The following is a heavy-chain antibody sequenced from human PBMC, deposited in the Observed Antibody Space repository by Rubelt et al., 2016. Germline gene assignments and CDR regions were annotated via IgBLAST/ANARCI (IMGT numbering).Heavy chain of an antibody. V-gene: IGHV4-34*01. J-gene: IGHJ4*02. CDR1: GGSFSGYY. CDR2: IHPSGST. D-gene: IGHD6-19*01. Sequence: QVQLQQWGAGLLKPSETLSLTCAVYGGSFSGYYCTWIRQPPGKGLEWIGEIHPSGSTNYNPSLKSRVTISADTSKNQFSLNLNSVTAADTAVYYCARLWSKQWPFDYWGRGTLVTVSS. CDR3: ARLWSKQWPFDY.